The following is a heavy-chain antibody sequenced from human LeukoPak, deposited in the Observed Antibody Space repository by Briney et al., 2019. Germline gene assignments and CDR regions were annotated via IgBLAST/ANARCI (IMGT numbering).Heavy chain of an antibody. J-gene: IGHJ4*02. CDR2: INHSGST. CDR3: ARERESSGQGDY. V-gene: IGHV4-34*01. Sequence: PSETLSLTCAVYGGSFSGYYWSWIRQPPGKGLEWIGEINHSGSTNYNPSLKSRVTISVDTSKNQFSLKLSSVTAADTAVYYCARERESSGQGDYWGQGTLVTVSS. D-gene: IGHD6-19*01. CDR1: GGSFSGYY.